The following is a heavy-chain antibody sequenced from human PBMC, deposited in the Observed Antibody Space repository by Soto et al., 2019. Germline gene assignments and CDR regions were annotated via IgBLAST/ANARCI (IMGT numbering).Heavy chain of an antibody. Sequence: QVHLEQSAAAVKKPGASVKVSCKTSGYIFSDYCIHWVRQAPAQGLEWLGWMNPDSDGTSYAPKFQGRVTLTRDTSVTTAYMELSGLMFDDTATYYCARDRSPVMSGYYYAWGQGTLLAVSS. CDR2: MNPDSDGT. J-gene: IGHJ4*02. D-gene: IGHD3-22*01. CDR1: GYIFSDYC. CDR3: ARDRSPVMSGYYYA. V-gene: IGHV1-2*02.